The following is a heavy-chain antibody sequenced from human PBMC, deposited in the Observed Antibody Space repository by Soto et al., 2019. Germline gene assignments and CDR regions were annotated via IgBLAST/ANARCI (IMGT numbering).Heavy chain of an antibody. J-gene: IGHJ4*02. CDR3: AREDYGDY. V-gene: IGHV3-30-3*01. Sequence: QVQLVESGGGVVQPGRSLRLSCAASGFTFSSYAMHWVRQAPGKGLEWVAVISYDGSNKYYADSVKSRFTISVDNSKNALYLQMNSLRAEDTAVYYCAREDYGDYWGQGTLVTVSS. CDR2: ISYDGSNK. CDR1: GFTFSSYA.